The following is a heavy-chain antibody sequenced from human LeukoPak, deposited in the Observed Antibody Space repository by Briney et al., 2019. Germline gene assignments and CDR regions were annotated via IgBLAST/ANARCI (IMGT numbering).Heavy chain of an antibody. CDR3: AREGACSGGSCYSNYFDY. J-gene: IGHJ4*02. Sequence: SETLSLTCAVYGGSFSGYYWSWIRQPPGKGLEWIGEINHSGSTNYNPSLKSRVTISVDTSKNQFSLKLSSVTAADTAVYYCAREGACSGGSCYSNYFDYWGQGTLVTVSS. D-gene: IGHD2-15*01. CDR2: INHSGST. CDR1: GGSFSGYY. V-gene: IGHV4-34*01.